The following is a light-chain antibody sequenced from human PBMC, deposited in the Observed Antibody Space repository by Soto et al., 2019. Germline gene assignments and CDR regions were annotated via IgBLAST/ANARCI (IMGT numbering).Light chain of an antibody. CDR3: SSYTSSSTLGV. Sequence: QSVLTQPASVSGSPGQSITISCTGTSSDVGGYNYISWYQQHPGKAPKLMIYDVSNRPSGVSNRFSVSKSGNTASLTISGLQAEDEADYYCSSYTSSSTLGVFGGGTQLTVL. CDR1: SSDVGGYNY. V-gene: IGLV2-14*01. J-gene: IGLJ2*01. CDR2: DVS.